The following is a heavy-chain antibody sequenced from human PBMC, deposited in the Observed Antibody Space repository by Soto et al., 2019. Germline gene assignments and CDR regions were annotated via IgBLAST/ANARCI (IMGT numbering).Heavy chain of an antibody. Sequence: PSETLSLTCTVSDYSIGSGYYWGWIRQPPGKGLEWIGSVYYRGRSYSKSSVKSRVTISVDTSKNQFSLNLNSVTASDTAVYFCVSQRTSVLTQAYFDYWGPGALVTVSS. CDR1: DYSIGSGYY. CDR3: VSQRTSVLTQAYFDY. J-gene: IGHJ4*02. D-gene: IGHD2-8*01. CDR2: VYYRGRS. V-gene: IGHV4-38-2*02.